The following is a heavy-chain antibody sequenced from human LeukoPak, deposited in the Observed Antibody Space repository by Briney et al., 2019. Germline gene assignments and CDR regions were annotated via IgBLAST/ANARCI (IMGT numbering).Heavy chain of an antibody. Sequence: GASVKVSCKASGYTFTGYYMHWVRQAPGQGLEWMGWINPNSGGTNYAQKFQGRVTMTRDTFISTAYMELSRLRSDDTAVYYCARDYDILTGYSYYYYYYYMDVWGKGTTVTVSS. CDR1: GYTFTGYY. V-gene: IGHV1-2*02. D-gene: IGHD3-9*01. J-gene: IGHJ6*03. CDR3: ARDYDILTGYSYYYYYYYMDV. CDR2: INPNSGGT.